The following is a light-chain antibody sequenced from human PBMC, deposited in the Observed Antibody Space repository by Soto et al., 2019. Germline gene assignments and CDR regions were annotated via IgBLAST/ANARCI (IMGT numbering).Light chain of an antibody. V-gene: IGKV3-20*01. Sequence: EIVLTQSPGTLSLSPGERATLSCRASQSVRSSYLAWYQQKPGQAPRLLIYGASGRATGIPERFSGSGSGTDVALTISRLEPEEFADDCFEQYGSSPYTLGEGFNQEI. CDR1: QSVRSSY. CDR2: GAS. J-gene: IGKJ2*01. CDR3: EQYGSSPYT.